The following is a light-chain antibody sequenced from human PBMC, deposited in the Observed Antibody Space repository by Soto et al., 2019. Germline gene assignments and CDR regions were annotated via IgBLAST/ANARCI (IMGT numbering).Light chain of an antibody. J-gene: IGKJ1*01. Sequence: DLQMTQSPSTLSASVGDRVTITCRASQSVSGWLAWYQQKPGKAPKLLIYKASSLQTGVPSRFSGSGSGTEFTLTISSLQPDDFATYYCQQYDSYSRTFGQGTKVESK. CDR2: KAS. CDR3: QQYDSYSRT. V-gene: IGKV1-5*03. CDR1: QSVSGW.